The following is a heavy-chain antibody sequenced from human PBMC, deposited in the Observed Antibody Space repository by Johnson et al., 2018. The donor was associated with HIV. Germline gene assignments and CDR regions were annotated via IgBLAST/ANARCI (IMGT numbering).Heavy chain of an antibody. CDR3: VQGVPNPAGAFDV. V-gene: IGHV3-66*02. Sequence: VQLVESGGGLVKPGGSLRLSCAASGFTCSDYYMSWIRQAPGKGLEWVSVINSGGTTYYADSVKGRFTISRDNSKNTLYLQMNSLRAEDTAVYYCVQGVPNPAGAFDVWGQGTGVTVSS. J-gene: IGHJ3*01. CDR1: GFTCSDYY. CDR2: INSGGTT. D-gene: IGHD6-19*01.